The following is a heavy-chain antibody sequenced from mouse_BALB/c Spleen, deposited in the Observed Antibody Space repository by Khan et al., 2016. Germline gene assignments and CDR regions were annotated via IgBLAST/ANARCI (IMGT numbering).Heavy chain of an antibody. CDR3: ATYDGYYFDY. J-gene: IGHJ2*01. CDR2: ISYSGST. D-gene: IGHD2-3*01. Sequence: VQLKESGPSLVKPSQTLSLTCSVTGDSITSGYWNWIRKFPGNKLEYMGYISYSGSTYYNPSLKSRISINRDTSKNTYSLQLNAVTTEVTATYYCATYDGYYFDYLGQGTPLTVSS. V-gene: IGHV3-8*02. CDR1: GDSITSGY.